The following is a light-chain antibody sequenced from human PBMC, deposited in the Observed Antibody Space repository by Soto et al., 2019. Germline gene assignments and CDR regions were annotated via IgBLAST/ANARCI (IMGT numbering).Light chain of an antibody. CDR1: QSVSSY. Sequence: EIVLTQSPATLSLSPGERATLSCRAGQSVSSYLAWYQQKPGQAPRLLIYDASNTATGIPARFSGSGSGTDFTLTISSLEPEDFAVYYCQQRSNWPRTFGQGTKVEIK. CDR3: QQRSNWPRT. V-gene: IGKV3-11*01. J-gene: IGKJ1*01. CDR2: DAS.